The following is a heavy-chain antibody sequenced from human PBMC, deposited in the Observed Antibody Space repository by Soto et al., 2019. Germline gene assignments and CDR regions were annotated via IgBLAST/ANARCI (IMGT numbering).Heavy chain of an antibody. CDR1: GYTFTGYY. J-gene: IGHJ4*02. V-gene: IGHV1-2*02. CDR2: IKPNSGGT. Sequence: QVQLVQSGAEVKNPGASVKVSCKGSGYTFTGYYLHWVRQAPGQGLEWMGWIKPNSGGTNYARKFQGRVTLTRDTSISTAYMELSRLTSDDTAIYYCAKEYAMSMVVAKPRDYWGQGTLVTVSS. D-gene: IGHD2-21*01. CDR3: AKEYAMSMVVAKPRDY.